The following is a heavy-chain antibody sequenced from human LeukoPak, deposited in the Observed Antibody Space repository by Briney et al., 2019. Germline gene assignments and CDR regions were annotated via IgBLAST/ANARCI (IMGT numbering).Heavy chain of an antibody. Sequence: GASVKVSCKTSGYTFFNYHMHWVRQTPGRGLEWMGVINPTGGSTTYAQQFEGRVTVTRDTSTSAVYIDMSSLTSEDTAVYYCARGRCTTSNCYSAKYYGLDAWGQGTTVTVSS. CDR2: INPTGGST. V-gene: IGHV1-46*01. CDR1: GYTFFNYH. J-gene: IGHJ6*02. CDR3: ARGRCTTSNCYSAKYYGLDA. D-gene: IGHD2/OR15-2a*01.